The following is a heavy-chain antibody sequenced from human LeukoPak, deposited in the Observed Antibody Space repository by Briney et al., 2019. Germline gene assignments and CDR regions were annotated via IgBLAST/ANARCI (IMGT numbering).Heavy chain of an antibody. CDR2: ISYDGSNK. CDR1: GFTFSSYA. D-gene: IGHD3-22*01. J-gene: IGHJ3*02. CDR3: ATLLARGYSALLGAFDI. Sequence: PGGSLRLSCAASGFTFSSYAMHWVRQAPGKGLEWVAVISYDGSNKYYADSVKGRFTISRDNSKNTLYLQMNSLRAEDTAVYYCATLLARGYSALLGAFDIWGQGTMVTVSS. V-gene: IGHV3-30-3*01.